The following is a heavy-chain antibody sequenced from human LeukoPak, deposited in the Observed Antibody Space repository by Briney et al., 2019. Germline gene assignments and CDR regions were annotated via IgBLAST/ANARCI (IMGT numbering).Heavy chain of an antibody. CDR2: ITRNSDKI. CDR3: AKDRGGSDDNAIDV. J-gene: IGHJ3*01. CDR1: GFNFADYA. V-gene: IGHV3-9*01. Sequence: PGRSLRLSCAASGFNFADYAMYWVRQVPGKGLEWVSGITRNSDKIAYADFVKGRFTISRDNAKNSLYLQMSSLGPDDTALYYCAKDRGGSDDNAIDVWGQGTLVTVSS. D-gene: IGHD2-15*01.